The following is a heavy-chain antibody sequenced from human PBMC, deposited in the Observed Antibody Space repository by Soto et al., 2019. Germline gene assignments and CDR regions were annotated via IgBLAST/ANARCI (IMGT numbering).Heavy chain of an antibody. D-gene: IGHD1-26*01. CDR1: GFTFSSYA. Sequence: EVQLLESGGGLVQPGGSLRLSCAASGFTFSSYAMRWVRQAPVKGLEWVSAISGSGGSTYYADSVKGRFTISRDNYKTTLYLQMNSLSAADTAVYYCARRGSGSYYDYWGQGTLVTVSS. CDR3: ARRGSGSYYDY. V-gene: IGHV3-23*01. J-gene: IGHJ4*02. CDR2: ISGSGGST.